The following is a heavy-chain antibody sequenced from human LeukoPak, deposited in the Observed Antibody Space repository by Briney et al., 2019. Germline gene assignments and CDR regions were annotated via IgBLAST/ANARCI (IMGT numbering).Heavy chain of an antibody. CDR1: GFTFSAYA. CDR2: VRYGGNIR. D-gene: IGHD3-9*01. Sequence: PGGSLRLSCAAPGFTFSAYAMHWIRQAPGRGLEWVAFVRYGGNIRYYADSVKGRFTISRDNSKNTLYLQMNSLRPEDTAVYYCTKDLGTEYNIFDYWGQGTLVTVSS. V-gene: IGHV3-30*02. J-gene: IGHJ4*02. CDR3: TKDLGTEYNIFDY.